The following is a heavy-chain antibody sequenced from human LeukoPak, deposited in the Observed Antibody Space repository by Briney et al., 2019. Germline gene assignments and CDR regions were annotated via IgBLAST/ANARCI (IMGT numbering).Heavy chain of an antibody. CDR3: ARSVYSSGWYFDY. J-gene: IGHJ4*02. CDR1: GYSVTSYW. Sequence: GESLKISCKGSGYSVTSYWIGWVRQMPGKGLEWMGIIYPGDSDTRYSPSFQGQVTISADKSISTAYLQWSSLKASDTAMYYCARSVYSSGWYFDYWGQGTLVTVSS. D-gene: IGHD6-19*01. V-gene: IGHV5-51*01. CDR2: IYPGDSDT.